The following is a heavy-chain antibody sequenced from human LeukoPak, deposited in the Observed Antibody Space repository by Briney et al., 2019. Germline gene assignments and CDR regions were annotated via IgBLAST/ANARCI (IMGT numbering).Heavy chain of an antibody. D-gene: IGHD1-14*01. J-gene: IGHJ6*03. Sequence: PSETLSLTCTVSGGSISSSSYYWGWIRQPPGKGLEWIGSIYYSGSTYYNPSLKSRVTIPVDTSKNQFSLKLSSVTAADTAVYYCAPVGINMDVWGKGTTVTASS. CDR1: GGSISSSSYY. CDR2: IYYSGST. CDR3: APVGINMDV. V-gene: IGHV4-39*01.